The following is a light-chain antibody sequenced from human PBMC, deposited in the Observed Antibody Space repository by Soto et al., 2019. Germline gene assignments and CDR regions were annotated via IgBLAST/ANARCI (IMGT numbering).Light chain of an antibody. CDR2: GAS. V-gene: IGKV3-15*01. CDR1: QSVSSN. Sequence: IVMTQSPATLSVSPGERATLSCRASQSVSSNLAWYQQKPGQAPRLLIYGASTRATGIPARFSGSGSGTEFTLTISSLQSEDFAVYYCPQYNKWLRTFGQGSKVEIX. J-gene: IGKJ1*01. CDR3: PQYNKWLRT.